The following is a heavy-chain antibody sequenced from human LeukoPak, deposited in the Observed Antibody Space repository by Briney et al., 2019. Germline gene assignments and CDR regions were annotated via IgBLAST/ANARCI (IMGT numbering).Heavy chain of an antibody. D-gene: IGHD1-26*01. V-gene: IGHV3-7*01. Sequence: GGSLRLSCAASGFTFSSFWMTWVRQAPGKGLEWVANIKSDGSEKFYVDSVKSRFTISRDNAKNSLYLQMNSLRVEDTAVYHCARGGRVGASDYWGQGTLVTVSS. CDR1: GFTFSSFW. CDR3: ARGGRVGASDY. J-gene: IGHJ4*02. CDR2: IKSDGSEK.